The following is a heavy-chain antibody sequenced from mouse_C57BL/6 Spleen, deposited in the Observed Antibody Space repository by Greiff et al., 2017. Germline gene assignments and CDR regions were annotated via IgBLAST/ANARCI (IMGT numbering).Heavy chain of an antibody. D-gene: IGHD2-4*01. J-gene: IGHJ4*01. V-gene: IGHV1-22*01. CDR3: ARWNDWDYAMDY. Sequence: VHVKQSGPELVKPGASVKMSCKASGYTFTDYNMHWVKQSHGKSLEWIGYINPNNGGTSYNQKFKGKATLTVNKSSSTAYMELRSLTSEDSAVYYCARWNDWDYAMDYWGQGTSVTVSS. CDR2: INPNNGGT. CDR1: GYTFTDYN.